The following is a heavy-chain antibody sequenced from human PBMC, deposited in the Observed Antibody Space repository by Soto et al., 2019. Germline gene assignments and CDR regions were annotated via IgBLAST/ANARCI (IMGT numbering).Heavy chain of an antibody. CDR3: ATGGHNDGYNFYHGMDV. Sequence: QVQVVQSGAEVKKPGSSVKVSCKVSGGIFTNNAISWVRQAPGQGLARLGGVIPLFDTAYYAQIFRGRLRSSADGATTTAYMELSGLTSADTAVYFCATGGHNDGYNFYHGMDVWCQGTTVTVS. D-gene: IGHD5-18*01. CDR1: GGIFTNNA. J-gene: IGHJ6*02. CDR2: VIPLFDTA. V-gene: IGHV1-69*01.